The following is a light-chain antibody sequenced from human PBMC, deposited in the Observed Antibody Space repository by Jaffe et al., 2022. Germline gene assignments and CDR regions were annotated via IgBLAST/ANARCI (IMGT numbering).Light chain of an antibody. V-gene: IGLV1-47*01. CDR3: AAWDDSLSGRYV. CDR2: RNN. Sequence: QSVLTQPPSVSGAPGQSVTVSCSGSSSNIGSNYVYWYQQFPDTAPKLLIYRNNQRPSGVPDRFSGSKSGTSASLAISGLRSEDVADYYCAAWDDSLSGRYVFGTGTTVTVL. CDR1: SSNIGSNY. J-gene: IGLJ1*01.